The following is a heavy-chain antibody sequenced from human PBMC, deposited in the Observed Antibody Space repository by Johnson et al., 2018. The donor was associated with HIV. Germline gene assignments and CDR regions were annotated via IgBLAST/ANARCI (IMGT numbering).Heavy chain of an antibody. CDR2: IRYDGSNK. V-gene: IGHV3-30*02. Sequence: QVQLVESGGGVVQPGGSLRLSCAASGFTFSSYGMHWVRQAPGKGLEWVAFIRYDGSNKYYADSVKGRFTISRDNSKNTLYLQMNSLRAEDTAVYYCAKDKGRDYYDSSGYESEDAFDIWGQGTMVTVSS. CDR1: GFTFSSYG. J-gene: IGHJ3*02. D-gene: IGHD3-22*01. CDR3: AKDKGRDYYDSSGYESEDAFDI.